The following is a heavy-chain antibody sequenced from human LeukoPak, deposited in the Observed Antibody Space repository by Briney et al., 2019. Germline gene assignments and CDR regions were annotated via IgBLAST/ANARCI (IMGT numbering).Heavy chain of an antibody. Sequence: PGGSLRLSCAASGFTFSNYNIYWVRQAPGKGLEWVAFIRYDGSQKYYADSVKGRFTISRDNSKNTLYLQMNSLRPEDTAVYYCAKDRTFYDSTAFDYWGQGTLVTVSS. CDR3: AKDRTFYDSTAFDY. V-gene: IGHV3-30*02. CDR2: IRYDGSQK. D-gene: IGHD3-22*01. CDR1: GFTFSNYN. J-gene: IGHJ4*02.